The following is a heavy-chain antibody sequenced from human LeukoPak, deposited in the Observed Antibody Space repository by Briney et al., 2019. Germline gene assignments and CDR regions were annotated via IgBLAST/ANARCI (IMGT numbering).Heavy chain of an antibody. J-gene: IGHJ4*02. Sequence: SETLSLTCTVSGGSISSYYWSWIRQPPGKGLEWIGEINHSGSTNYNPSLKSRVTISVDTSKNQFSLKLSSVTAADTAVYYCARRSEIAVINDYWGQGTLVTVSS. CDR2: INHSGST. CDR1: GGSISSYY. CDR3: ARRSEIAVINDY. D-gene: IGHD6-19*01. V-gene: IGHV4-34*01.